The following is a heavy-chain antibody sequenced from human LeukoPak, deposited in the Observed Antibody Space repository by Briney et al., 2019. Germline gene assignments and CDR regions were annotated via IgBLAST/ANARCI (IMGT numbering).Heavy chain of an antibody. J-gene: IGHJ4*02. V-gene: IGHV3-23*01. CDR3: AKSASGNWNYFDY. CDR2: IIVIGGST. Sequence: GGSLRLSCAASGFTFSSYAMSWVRQAPGKGLEWVSAIIVIGGSTYYADSVKGRFTISRDNSKNTLYLQMNSLRAEATAVYYCAKSASGNWNYFDYWGQGTLVTVSS. D-gene: IGHD1-20*01. CDR1: GFTFSSYA.